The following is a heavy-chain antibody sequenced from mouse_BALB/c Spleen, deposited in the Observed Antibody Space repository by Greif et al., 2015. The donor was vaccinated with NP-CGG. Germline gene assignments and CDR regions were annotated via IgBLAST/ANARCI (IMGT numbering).Heavy chain of an antibody. V-gene: IGHV2-9*02. CDR1: GFSLTSYG. Sequence: QVQLKESGPGLVAPSQSLSITCTVSGFSLTSYGVHWVRQPPGKGLEWLGVIWAGGSTNYNSALMSRLSISKDNSKSQVFLRMNSLQTDDTAMYYCARDRAMIISMDYWGQGTSVTVSS. D-gene: IGHD2-4*01. J-gene: IGHJ4*01. CDR2: IWAGGST. CDR3: ARDRAMIISMDY.